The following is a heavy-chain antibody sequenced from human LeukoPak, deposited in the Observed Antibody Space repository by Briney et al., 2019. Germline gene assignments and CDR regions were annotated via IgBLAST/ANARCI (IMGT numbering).Heavy chain of an antibody. J-gene: IGHJ4*02. CDR3: TRDSSEDY. CDR1: GFTFGDYA. D-gene: IGHD6-19*01. Sequence: QTGGSLRLSCTASGFTFGDYAISWFRQAPGKGLEWVGFIRSKAYGGTTEYAASVKGRFTISRDDSKSIAYLQMNSLKTEDTAVYYCTRDSSEDYWGQGTLVTVSS. CDR2: IRSKAYGGTT. V-gene: IGHV3-49*03.